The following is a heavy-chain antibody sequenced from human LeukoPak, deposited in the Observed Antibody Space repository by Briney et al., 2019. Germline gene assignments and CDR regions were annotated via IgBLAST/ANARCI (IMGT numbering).Heavy chain of an antibody. CDR2: INPNSGGT. J-gene: IGHJ2*01. D-gene: IGHD2-15*01. CDR3: ARDENRYCSGGSCYSLLYWYFDL. CDR1: GYTFTSYD. V-gene: IGHV1-2*02. Sequence: ASVKVSCKASGYTFTSYDINWVRQATGQGLEWMEWINPNSGGTNYAQKFQGRVTMTRDTSISTAYMELSRLRSDDTAVYYCARDENRYCSGGSCYSLLYWYFDLWGRGTLVTVSS.